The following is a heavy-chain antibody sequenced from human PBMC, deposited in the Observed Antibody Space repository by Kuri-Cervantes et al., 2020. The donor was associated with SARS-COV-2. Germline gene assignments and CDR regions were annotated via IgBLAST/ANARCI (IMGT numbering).Heavy chain of an antibody. V-gene: IGHV1-2*02. Sequence: ASVKVSCKASGYTFTGYYMHWVRQAPGQGLEWMGWINPNSGGTNYAQKFQGRVTMTRDTSISTAYTELGRLRSDDTAVYYCAREGGIAVAGTGFDYWGQGTLVTVSS. D-gene: IGHD6-19*01. CDR2: INPNSGGT. J-gene: IGHJ4*02. CDR3: AREGGIAVAGTGFDY. CDR1: GYTFTGYY.